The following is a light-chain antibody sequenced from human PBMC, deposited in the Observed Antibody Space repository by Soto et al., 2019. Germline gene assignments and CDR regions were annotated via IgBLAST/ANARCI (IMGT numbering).Light chain of an antibody. J-gene: IGLJ2*01. CDR1: KLGDKY. CDR3: QAWDSSTAGV. Sequence: SYELTQPPSVSVSPGQTASITCSGEKLGDKYACWYQQKPGQSPVLVIYQDSKRPSGIPERFSGSNSGNTATLTISGTQAMDEADYYCQAWDSSTAGVFGGGTKRTVL. V-gene: IGLV3-1*01. CDR2: QDS.